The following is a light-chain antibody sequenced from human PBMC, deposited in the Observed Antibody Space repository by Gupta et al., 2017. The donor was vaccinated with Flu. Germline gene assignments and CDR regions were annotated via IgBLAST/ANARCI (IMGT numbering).Light chain of an antibody. CDR2: QDT. J-gene: IGLJ1*01. CDR3: QGWDSNTLCV. V-gene: IGLV3-1*01. Sequence: SYALTQPPSVSVSPGQTASISCSGHKLGDKYVCWYQQKPGQSPVVVIYQDTKRPSGMPGRFSASNSGNTATLTISGTQAMEEADYYCQGWDSNTLCVFGTGTRVTVL. CDR1: KLGDKY.